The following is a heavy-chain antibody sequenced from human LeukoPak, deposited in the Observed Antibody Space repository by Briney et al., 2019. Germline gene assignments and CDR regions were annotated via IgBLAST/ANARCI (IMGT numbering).Heavy chain of an antibody. CDR2: ISSSSSYI. Sequence: GGSLRLSCAASGFTFSSYAMSWVRQAPGKGLEWVSSISSSSSYIYYADSVKGRFTISRDNAKNSLYLQMNSLRAEDTAVYYCARVTANPGAFDIWGQGTMVTVSS. D-gene: IGHD5-18*01. CDR3: ARVTANPGAFDI. J-gene: IGHJ3*02. CDR1: GFTFSSYA. V-gene: IGHV3-21*01.